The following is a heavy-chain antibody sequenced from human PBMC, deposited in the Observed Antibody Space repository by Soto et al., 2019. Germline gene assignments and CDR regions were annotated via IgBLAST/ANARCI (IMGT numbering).Heavy chain of an antibody. D-gene: IGHD3-9*01. Sequence: EVQLVESGGGLVQSGKSLRLSCAASGLTFDDYAMHWVRQAPGKDLEWVSGISWNSGSIGYADSVKGRFTISRDNAKNSLYLQMNNLRAGDTALYYCASGRGYDILTGYYPYFDYWGQGTLVTVSS. CDR3: ASGRGYDILTGYYPYFDY. CDR2: ISWNSGSI. V-gene: IGHV3-9*01. CDR1: GLTFDDYA. J-gene: IGHJ4*02.